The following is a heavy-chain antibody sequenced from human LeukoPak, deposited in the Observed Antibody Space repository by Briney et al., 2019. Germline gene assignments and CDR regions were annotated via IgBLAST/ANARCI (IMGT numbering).Heavy chain of an antibody. Sequence: SETLSLTCAVYGGSFSGYYWNWIRQPPGKGLEWIGEINHSGRTNYNPSLKSRVTISVDTSKKQFSLKLSSVTAADTAVYYCARVTYYYYMDVWGKGTTVTVSS. J-gene: IGHJ6*03. V-gene: IGHV4-34*01. CDR1: GGSFSGYY. CDR3: ARVTYYYYMDV. CDR2: INHSGRT.